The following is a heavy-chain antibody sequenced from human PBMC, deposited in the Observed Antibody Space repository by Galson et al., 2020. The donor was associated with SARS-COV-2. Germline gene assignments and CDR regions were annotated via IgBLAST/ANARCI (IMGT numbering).Heavy chain of an antibody. CDR2: IDTIGGRS. J-gene: IGHJ4*02. Sequence: GESLKISCSASGFTFSGYSMHWARQAPGKGLEYVAAIDTIGGRSYYVDSVKGRFTISRDDSKNSLFLQMSSLRPDDTAVYYCVGDWGGVVLGSIDGTDWGQGTVVTVSS. CDR3: VGDWGGVVLGSIDGTD. V-gene: IGHV3-64D*08. D-gene: IGHD2-8*01. CDR1: GFTFSGYS.